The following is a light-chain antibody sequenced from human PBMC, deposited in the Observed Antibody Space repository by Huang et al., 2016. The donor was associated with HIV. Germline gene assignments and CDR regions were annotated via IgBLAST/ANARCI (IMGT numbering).Light chain of an antibody. Sequence: EVVMTQSPATLSVSPGEGATLSCRASQSVSSTLAWFQQKHGQPPMLLIYGVSTRATGVPARFSGSGSGTEFTLTISSLQSEDFAVYYCQQYNNWPRTFGQGTKVEI. V-gene: IGKV3-15*01. J-gene: IGKJ1*01. CDR1: QSVSST. CDR2: GVS. CDR3: QQYNNWPRT.